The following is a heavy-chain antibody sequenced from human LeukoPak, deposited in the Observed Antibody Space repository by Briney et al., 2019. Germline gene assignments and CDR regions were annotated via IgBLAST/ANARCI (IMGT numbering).Heavy chain of an antibody. CDR2: INWNGGST. Sequence: GGSLRLSCAASGFTFSDSWMSWVRQAPGKGLEWVSSINWNGGSTGYADSVKGRFTISRDNAKNSLYLQMNSLRAEDTASYYCARDRFLRRPEPAEYWGQGTLVTVSS. J-gene: IGHJ4*02. V-gene: IGHV3-20*04. D-gene: IGHD2/OR15-2a*01. CDR3: ARDRFLRRPEPAEY. CDR1: GFTFSDSW.